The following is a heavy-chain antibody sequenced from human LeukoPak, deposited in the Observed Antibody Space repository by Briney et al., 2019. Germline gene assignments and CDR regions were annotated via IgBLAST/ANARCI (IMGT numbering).Heavy chain of an antibody. CDR2: IKKDGSEK. D-gene: IGHD4-23*01. CDR1: GFTFSTRW. J-gene: IGHJ3*02. CDR3: AKSPTVDAAFDI. V-gene: IGHV3-7*05. Sequence: TGGSLRLSCAASGFTFSTRWMNWVRQAPGKGLEWVANIKKDGSEKYYVDSVKGRFTISRDNAKNSLYLQMNSLRAEDTALYYCAKSPTVDAAFDIWGQGTMVTVSS.